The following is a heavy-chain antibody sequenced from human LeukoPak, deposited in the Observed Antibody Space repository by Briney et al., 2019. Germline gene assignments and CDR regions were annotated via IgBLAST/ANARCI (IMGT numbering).Heavy chain of an antibody. CDR1: GFTFSSYS. J-gene: IGHJ3*02. Sequence: AGGSLRLSCAASGFTFSSYSMNWVRQAPGKGLEWVSSISSSSSYIYYADSVKGRFTISRDNAKNSLYLQMNSLRAEDTAVYYCARVLSSSAVIRAFDIWGQGTMVTVSS. CDR3: ARVLSSSAVIRAFDI. D-gene: IGHD3-16*02. CDR2: ISSSSSYI. V-gene: IGHV3-21*01.